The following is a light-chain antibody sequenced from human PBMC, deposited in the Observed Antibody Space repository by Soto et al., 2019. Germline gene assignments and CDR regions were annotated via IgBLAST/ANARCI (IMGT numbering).Light chain of an antibody. CDR2: DVT. V-gene: IGLV2-14*01. Sequence: QSERTQPAYVSGSPGQSITITCTGTSTDVGGYKYVSWYQQHPGKAPKFMIYDVTSRPSGISNRFSGSKSGNTAFLIISGLQAEDEADYYCLSYTSSDTYVFGTGTKVTVL. CDR1: STDVGGYKY. CDR3: LSYTSSDTYV. J-gene: IGLJ1*01.